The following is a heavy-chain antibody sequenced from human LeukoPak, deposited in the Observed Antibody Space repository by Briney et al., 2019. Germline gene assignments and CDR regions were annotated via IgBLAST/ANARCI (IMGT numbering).Heavy chain of an antibody. D-gene: IGHD3-10*01. J-gene: IGHJ4*02. V-gene: IGHV1-18*01. CDR1: GYTSTSYG. CDR2: ISAYNGNT. Sequence: ASVKVSCKASGYTSTSYGISWVRQAPGQGLEWMGWISAYNGNTNYAQKLQGRVTMTTDTSTSTAYMELRSLRSDDTAVYYCAHSGSYYRTFDYWGQGTLVTVSS. CDR3: AHSGSYYRTFDY.